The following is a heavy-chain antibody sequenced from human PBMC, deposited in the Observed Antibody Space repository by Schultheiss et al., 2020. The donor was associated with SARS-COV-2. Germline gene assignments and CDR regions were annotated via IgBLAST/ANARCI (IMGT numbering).Heavy chain of an antibody. CDR3: ARRMFYYYGMDV. CDR1: GGSISSSNW. CDR2: INHSGST. D-gene: IGHD3-10*02. V-gene: IGHV4-4*02. J-gene: IGHJ6*02. Sequence: SETLSLTCAVSGGSISSSNWWSWVRQPPGKGLEWIGEINHSGSTNYNPSLKSRVTILVDTSKNHLSLNLTSVTAADTAVYFCARRMFYYYGMDVWGQGTTVTVSS.